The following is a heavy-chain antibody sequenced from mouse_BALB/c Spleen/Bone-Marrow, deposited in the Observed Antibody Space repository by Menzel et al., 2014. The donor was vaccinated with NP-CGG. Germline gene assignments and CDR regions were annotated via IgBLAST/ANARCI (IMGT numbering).Heavy chain of an antibody. CDR1: GYTFTSYI. Sequence: EVKVVESGPELVKPGASVKMSCKASGYTFTSYILHWVKQKPGQGLEWIGYINPYNDGTKYNEKFKGKATLTSDKFSSATYMELSSLTSEDSAVYYCARGGGHYFDYWGQGTTLTVSS. J-gene: IGHJ2*01. V-gene: IGHV1-14*01. CDR3: ARGGGHYFDY. CDR2: INPYNDGT.